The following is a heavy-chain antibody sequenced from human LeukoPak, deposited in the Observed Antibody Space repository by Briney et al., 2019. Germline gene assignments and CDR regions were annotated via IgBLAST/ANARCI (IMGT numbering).Heavy chain of an antibody. CDR2: IWYNEINK. J-gene: IGHJ4*02. CDR3: AKEPYDSSGYYFFSTDY. Sequence: GSLRLSCATSAFTLSTCGMHWVRQAPGKGRGWGAVIWYNEINKYYADSVKGRFTISRDNSKNTLYLQMNSLRAEDTAVYYCAKEPYDSSGYYFFSTDYWGQGTLVTVSS. V-gene: IGHV3-33*06. D-gene: IGHD3-22*01. CDR1: AFTLSTCG.